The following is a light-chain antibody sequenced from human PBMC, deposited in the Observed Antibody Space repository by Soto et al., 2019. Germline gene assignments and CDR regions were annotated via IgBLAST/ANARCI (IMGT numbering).Light chain of an antibody. V-gene: IGKV3-11*01. CDR2: DAS. Sequence: EVVLTQSPATLSSSPGESVTLSCRASQNIDTYLAWYQQRPGQAPRLLIYDASYRATGIPARFSGSGSGTDYTLTISTLEPEDFAVYYCQQRSKWLTFGGGTKVEIK. CDR3: QQRSKWLT. J-gene: IGKJ4*01. CDR1: QNIDTY.